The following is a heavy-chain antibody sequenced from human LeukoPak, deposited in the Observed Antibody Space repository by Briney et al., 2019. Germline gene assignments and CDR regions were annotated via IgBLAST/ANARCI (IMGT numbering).Heavy chain of an antibody. CDR1: GGSMSSGIYF. V-gene: IGHV4-39*07. CDR2: IYNGGST. D-gene: IGHD2-8*02. J-gene: IGHJ4*02. Sequence: SETLSLTCTVSGGSMSSGIYFWGWIRQPPGKGLEWIGNIYNGGSTYYNPSVKSRVTISVDTSKNQFSLKLTSVTAADTAVYYCARVGMFGYCTASNCHSPFDSWGQGSLVTVSS. CDR3: ARVGMFGYCTASNCHSPFDS.